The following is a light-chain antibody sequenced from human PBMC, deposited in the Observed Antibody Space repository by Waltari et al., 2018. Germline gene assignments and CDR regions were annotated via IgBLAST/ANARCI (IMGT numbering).Light chain of an antibody. CDR3: QQYYTTPLT. CDR1: PSVLYNSNNKNY. Sequence: DIVMTQSPASLAVSLGERATINCKSSPSVLYNSNNKNYLAWYQQKPGQSPKLLIYWASTRESGVPDRFSGSGSGTDFTLTISSLQAKDVAVYYCQQYYTTPLTFGGGTTVEIK. V-gene: IGKV4-1*01. CDR2: WAS. J-gene: IGKJ4*01.